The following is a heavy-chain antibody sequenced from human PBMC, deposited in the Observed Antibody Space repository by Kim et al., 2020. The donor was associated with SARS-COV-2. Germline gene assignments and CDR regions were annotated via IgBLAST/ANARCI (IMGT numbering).Heavy chain of an antibody. CDR2: ISGSGGST. D-gene: IGHD3-10*01. Sequence: GGSLRLSCAASGFTFSSYAMSWVRQAPGKGLEWVSAISGSGGSTYYADSVKGRFTISRDNSKNTLYLQMNSLRAEDTAVYYCAKDRFPTMVRGVIGNWFDPWGQGTLVTVSS. J-gene: IGHJ5*02. V-gene: IGHV3-23*01. CDR1: GFTFSSYA. CDR3: AKDRFPTMVRGVIGNWFDP.